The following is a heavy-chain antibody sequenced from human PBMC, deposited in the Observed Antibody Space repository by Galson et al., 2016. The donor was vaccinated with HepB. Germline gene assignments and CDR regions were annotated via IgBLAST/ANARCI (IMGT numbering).Heavy chain of an antibody. V-gene: IGHV3-33*08. CDR2: ICSDGSNT. Sequence: SLRLSCAASGFTFSSYCMHWVRQAPGQGLVWVSVICSDGSNTYYADSVKGRFTISRDNSKNTLYLQMNSLRAEDTAEYYCEREGTVGATIRHFDYWGQGTLVTVSS. J-gene: IGHJ4*02. CDR3: EREGTVGATIRHFDY. CDR1: GFTFSSYC. D-gene: IGHD1-26*01.